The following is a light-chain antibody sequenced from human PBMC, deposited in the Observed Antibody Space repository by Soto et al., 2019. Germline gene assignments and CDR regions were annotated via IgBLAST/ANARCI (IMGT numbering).Light chain of an antibody. CDR3: CSYAGSITYV. CDR2: EGS. CDR1: SSDIGNYNL. V-gene: IGLV2-23*01. Sequence: QSVLTQPASVSGPPGQSITISCTGTSSDIGNYNLVFWYQQHPGKAPKLMIYEGSKRPSGVSNRFSGSKSGNTASLTISGLQAEDKADYYCCSYAGSITYVFGTGTKVTVL. J-gene: IGLJ1*01.